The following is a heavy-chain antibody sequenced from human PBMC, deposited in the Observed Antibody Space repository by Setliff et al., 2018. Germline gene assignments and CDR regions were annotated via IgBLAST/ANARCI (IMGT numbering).Heavy chain of an antibody. V-gene: IGHV4-61*09. CDR1: GDFMSSHLYF. Sequence: SETLSLTCSVSGDFMSSHLYFWSWIRQPAGKGLEWIGDIYIRGIINYNPSLKSRTTISIDTSKTQFSLILSSVTAADTAMYFCARGRVDSGSYNDLGYFDDWGKGTLVTRLL. J-gene: IGHJ4*02. CDR3: ARGRVDSGSYNDLGYFDD. D-gene: IGHD1-26*01. CDR2: IYIRGII.